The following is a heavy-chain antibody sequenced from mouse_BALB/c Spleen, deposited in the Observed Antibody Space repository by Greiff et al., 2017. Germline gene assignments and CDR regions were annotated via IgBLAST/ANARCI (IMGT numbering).Heavy chain of an antibody. V-gene: IGHV2-6-7*01. D-gene: IGHD2-4*01. J-gene: IGHJ4*01. CDR3: AREESTMITTGAMDY. Sequence: VQLQESGPGLVAPSQSLSITCTVSGFSLTGYGVNWVRQPPGKGLEWLGMIWGDGSTDYNSALKSRLSISKDNSKSQVFLKMNSLQTDDTARYYCAREESTMITTGAMDYWGQGTSVTVSS. CDR1: GFSLTGYG. CDR2: IWGDGST.